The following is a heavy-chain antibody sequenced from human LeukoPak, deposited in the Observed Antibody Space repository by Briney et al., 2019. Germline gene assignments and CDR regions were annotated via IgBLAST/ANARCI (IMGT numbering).Heavy chain of an antibody. Sequence: GGSLRLSCAASGFTFSSYWMSWVRQAPGKGLAWVANRKQDGREKYYVDSVKGRFTISRDNAKNSLYLQMNSLRAEDTAVYYCARLGWADAFDIWGQGTMVTASS. D-gene: IGHD2-15*01. CDR3: ARLGWADAFDI. CDR1: GFTFSSYW. V-gene: IGHV3-7*01. J-gene: IGHJ3*02. CDR2: RKQDGREK.